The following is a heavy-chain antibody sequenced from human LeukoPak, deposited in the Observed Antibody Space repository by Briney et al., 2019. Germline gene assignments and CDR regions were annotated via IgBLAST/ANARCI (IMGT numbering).Heavy chain of an antibody. J-gene: IGHJ4*02. CDR3: ARASTTVPNLLDH. Sequence: GGSLRLSCAASGFTFSTYWMHWVRQAPGKGLVWVARIKGDGSSTIYADSVKGRFTISRDNSKNTLYLQTSSLRAEDTAVYYCARASTTVPNLLDHWGRGTLVTASS. CDR1: GFTFSTYW. D-gene: IGHD4-17*01. V-gene: IGHV3-74*01. CDR2: IKGDGSST.